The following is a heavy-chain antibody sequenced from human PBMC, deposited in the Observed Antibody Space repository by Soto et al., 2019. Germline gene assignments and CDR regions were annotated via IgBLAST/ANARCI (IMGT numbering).Heavy chain of an antibody. V-gene: IGHV3-33*01. Sequence: GGSLRLSCAASGFTFSSYGMHWVRQAPGKGLEWVAVIWYDGSNKYYADSVKGRFTISRDNSKNTLYLQMNSLRAEDTAVYYCARDVRRIVVVTATPSYYFDYWGQGTLVTVSS. J-gene: IGHJ4*02. CDR2: IWYDGSNK. CDR3: ARDVRRIVVVTATPSYYFDY. D-gene: IGHD2-21*02. CDR1: GFTFSSYG.